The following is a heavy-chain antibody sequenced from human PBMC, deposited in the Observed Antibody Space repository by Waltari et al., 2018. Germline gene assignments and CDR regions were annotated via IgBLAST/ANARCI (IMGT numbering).Heavy chain of an antibody. Sequence: QVQLQESGPGLVKPSETLSLPCTVSVGSISSHYRRWIRQPPGKGLEWIGYIYYSGSTNYNPSLKSRVTISVDTSTNQFSLKLSSVTAADTAVYYCARGGHYDILMDYWGQGTLVTVSS. J-gene: IGHJ4*02. CDR2: IYYSGST. V-gene: IGHV4-59*11. CDR3: ARGGHYDILMDY. D-gene: IGHD3-9*01. CDR1: VGSISSHY.